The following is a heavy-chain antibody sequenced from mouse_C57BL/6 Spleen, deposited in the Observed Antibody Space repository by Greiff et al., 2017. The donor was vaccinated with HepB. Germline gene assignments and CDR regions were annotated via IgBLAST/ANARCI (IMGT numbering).Heavy chain of an antibody. J-gene: IGHJ4*01. CDR2: ISSGSSTI. CDR3: ARPIYDGYYDAMDY. CDR1: GFTFSDYG. D-gene: IGHD2-3*01. Sequence: EVKLQESGGGLVKPGGSLKLSCAASGFTFSDYGMHWVRQAPEKGLEWVAYISSGSSTIYYADTVKGRFTISRDNAKNTLFLQMTSLRSEDTAMYYCARPIYDGYYDAMDYWGQGTSVTVSS. V-gene: IGHV5-17*01.